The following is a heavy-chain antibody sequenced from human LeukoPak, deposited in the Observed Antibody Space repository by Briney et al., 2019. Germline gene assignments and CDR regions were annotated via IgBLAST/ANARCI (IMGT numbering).Heavy chain of an antibody. CDR2: IYYDGSNK. D-gene: IGHD3-10*01. J-gene: IGHJ4*02. Sequence: PGGSLRLSCAASGFTFSNYGMHWVRQAPGKGLEWVALIYYDGSNKYYPDSVRGRFTISRDNSKNTLYLQMNSLRAEDTAVYYCATLRRSDSGSFYSDYWGQGTLGSVSS. CDR1: GFTFSNYG. V-gene: IGHV3-33*01. CDR3: ATLRRSDSGSFYSDY.